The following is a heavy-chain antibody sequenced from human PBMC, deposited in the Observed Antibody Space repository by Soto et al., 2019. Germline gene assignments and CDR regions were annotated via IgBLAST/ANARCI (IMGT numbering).Heavy chain of an antibody. J-gene: IGHJ5*02. V-gene: IGHV3-11*01. Sequence: GGSLRLSCAASGFTFSDYYMSWIRQAPGKGLEWVSYISSSGSTIYYADSVKGRFTISRDNAKNSLYLQMNSLRAEDTAVYYCARDLGDDYSNRDEPVTSFDPWGQGTLVTVSS. CDR3: ARDLGDDYSNRDEPVTSFDP. D-gene: IGHD4-4*01. CDR1: GFTFSDYY. CDR2: ISSSGSTI.